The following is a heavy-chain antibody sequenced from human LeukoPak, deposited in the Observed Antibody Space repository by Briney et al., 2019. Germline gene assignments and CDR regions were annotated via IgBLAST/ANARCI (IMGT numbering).Heavy chain of an antibody. CDR2: INGDETTA. J-gene: IGHJ4*03. D-gene: IGHD3-16*01. CDR3: GRDLGDSSRRSFAF. CDR1: GFTFSRFW. Sequence: GGSLRLSCVASGFTFSRFWMHWVRQAPGKGLEWVSRINGDETTASYADSVKGRFTISRDNAKNSLYLQMNSLRAEDTAVYYCGRDLGDSSRRSFAFWGQGTLVTVSS. V-gene: IGHV3-74*01.